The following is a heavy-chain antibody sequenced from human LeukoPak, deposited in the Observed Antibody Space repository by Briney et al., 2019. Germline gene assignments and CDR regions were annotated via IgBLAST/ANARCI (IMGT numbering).Heavy chain of an antibody. V-gene: IGHV3-23*01. CDR1: GFTFSSYA. D-gene: IGHD4-23*01. CDR2: ISGSGGST. Sequence: PGGSLRLSCAASGFTFSSYAMSWVRQAPGKGLEWVSAISGSGGSTYYADSVKGRFTISRDNPKNTLYLQMNSLRAEDTAVYYCAKLHDYGGKGYFDYWGQGTLVTVSS. CDR3: AKLHDYGGKGYFDY. J-gene: IGHJ4*02.